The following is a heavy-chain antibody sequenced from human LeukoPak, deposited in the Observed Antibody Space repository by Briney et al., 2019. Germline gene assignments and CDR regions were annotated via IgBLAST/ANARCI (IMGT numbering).Heavy chain of an antibody. CDR2: IYHGGST. CDR1: GYSISSGYY. V-gene: IGHV4-38-2*01. Sequence: SETLSLTCAVSGYSISSGYYWGWIRHPPGKGLEWIGSIYHGGSTYYNPSLKSRVTISVDTSKNQFSLKLSSVTAADTAVYYCARVWYYYDRTEGCNWFDPWGQGTLVTVSS. CDR3: ARVWYYYDRTEGCNWFDP. J-gene: IGHJ5*02. D-gene: IGHD3-22*01.